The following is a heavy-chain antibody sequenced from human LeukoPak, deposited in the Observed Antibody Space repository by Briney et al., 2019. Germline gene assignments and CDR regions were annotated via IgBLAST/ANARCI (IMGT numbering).Heavy chain of an antibody. CDR1: GYTFTGYY. CDR2: IKPKSGGT. D-gene: IGHD6-19*01. V-gene: IGHV1-2*02. J-gene: IGHJ4*02. CDR3: ARGAGIAVAGKDLDY. Sequence: ASVKVSCKASGYTFTGYYMHWVRQAPGQGLEWMGWIKPKSGGTNYSQKFRGRVTMTRDTSISTAYMELNRLTSDDTAVYFCARGAGIAVAGKDLDYWGQGTLITVSS.